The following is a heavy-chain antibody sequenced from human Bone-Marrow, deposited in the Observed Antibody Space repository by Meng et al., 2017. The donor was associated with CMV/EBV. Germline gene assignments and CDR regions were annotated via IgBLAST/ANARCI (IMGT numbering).Heavy chain of an antibody. CDR2: VSGSAGRT. D-gene: IGHD3-16*01. J-gene: IGHJ6*02. V-gene: IGHV3-23*01. CDR1: GFTFSSYA. CDR3: ARDRGEYYYNGMDV. Sequence: GGSLRLSCAASGFTFSSYAMSWVRQAPGKGLEWVSAVSGSAGRTYYADSVKGRFSISRDNARKSLYLQMSSLRAEDTAVYYCARDRGEYYYNGMDVCGQGTTVTVSS.